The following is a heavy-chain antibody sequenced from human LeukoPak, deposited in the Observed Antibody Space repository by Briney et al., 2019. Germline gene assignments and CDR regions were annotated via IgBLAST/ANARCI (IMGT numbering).Heavy chain of an antibody. Sequence: SETLSLTCTVSGGSISSYYWSWIRQPPGKGLEWIGYIYYSVSTNYNPSLKSRVTISVDTSKNQFSLKLSSVTAADTAVYYCARGSRYSSSWYEYNWFDPWGQGTLVTVSS. D-gene: IGHD6-13*01. CDR2: IYYSVST. J-gene: IGHJ5*02. V-gene: IGHV4-59*01. CDR3: ARGSRYSSSWYEYNWFDP. CDR1: GGSISSYY.